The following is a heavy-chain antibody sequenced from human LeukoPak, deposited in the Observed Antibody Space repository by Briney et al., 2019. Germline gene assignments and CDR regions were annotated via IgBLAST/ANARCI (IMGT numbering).Heavy chain of an antibody. CDR2: ITPFNGNT. CDR3: ASGTLRDGYNWWYFDY. V-gene: IGHV1-45*02. D-gene: IGHD5-24*01. CDR1: GYTFTYRY. J-gene: IGHJ4*02. Sequence: ASVTVSCTASGYTFTYRYLHWVRQAPGQALEWMGWITPFNGNTNYAQKFQDRVTITRDRSMSTAYMELSSLRSEDTAMYYCASGTLRDGYNWWYFDYWGQGTLVTVSS.